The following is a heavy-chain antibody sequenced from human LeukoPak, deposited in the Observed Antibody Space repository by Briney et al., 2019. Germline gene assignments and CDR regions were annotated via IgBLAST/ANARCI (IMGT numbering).Heavy chain of an antibody. CDR1: GFTFSSYA. CDR3: AKDLVVVIDTGDDY. D-gene: IGHD2-21*01. CDR2: ISGSGGST. Sequence: GGSLRLSCAASGFTFSSYAMSWVRQALGKGLEWVSAISGSGGSTYYADSVKGRFTISRDNSKNTLYLQMNSLRAEDTAVYYCAKDLVVVIDTGDDYWGQGTLVTVSS. J-gene: IGHJ4*02. V-gene: IGHV3-23*01.